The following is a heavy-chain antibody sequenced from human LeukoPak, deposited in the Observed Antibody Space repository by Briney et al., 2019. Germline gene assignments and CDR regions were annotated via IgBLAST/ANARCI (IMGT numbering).Heavy chain of an antibody. Sequence: NRGESLKISCKGSGYSFTSYWIGWVRQMPGKGLEWMGIIYPGDSDTRYSPSFQGQVTISADKSISTTYLQWSSLKASDTAMYYCARRHCSSTSCYFDIWGQGTMVTVSS. J-gene: IGHJ3*02. CDR2: IYPGDSDT. D-gene: IGHD2-2*01. CDR3: ARRHCSSTSCYFDI. V-gene: IGHV5-51*01. CDR1: GYSFTSYW.